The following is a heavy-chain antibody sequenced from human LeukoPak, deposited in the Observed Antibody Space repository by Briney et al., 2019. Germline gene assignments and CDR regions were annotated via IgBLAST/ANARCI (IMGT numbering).Heavy chain of an antibody. CDR2: ISGSGGST. CDR3: AKFPGCSSTSCYEGPFDY. D-gene: IGHD2-2*01. CDR1: GFTFGSYW. V-gene: IGHV3-23*01. Sequence: QAGGSLRLSCAASGFTFGSYWMSWVRQAPGKGLEWVSAISGSGGSTYYADSVKGRFTISRDNSKNTLYLQMNSLRAEDTAVYYCAKFPGCSSTSCYEGPFDYWGQGTLVTVSS. J-gene: IGHJ4*02.